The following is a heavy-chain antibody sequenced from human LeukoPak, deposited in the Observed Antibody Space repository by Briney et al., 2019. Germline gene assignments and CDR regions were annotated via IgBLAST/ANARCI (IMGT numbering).Heavy chain of an antibody. J-gene: IGHJ4*02. CDR1: GGSISSGVYY. CDR2: NYYSGSP. V-gene: IGHV4-31*03. Sequence: PSQTLSLTCTVPGGSISSGVYYWSWIRQHPGKGLEWMGYNYYSGSPYYNPPLKSRVTISVDMSKNQFSFKRSSVTPADTPEYYCARGSAGYRAFDYWGRGTLVSVS. CDR3: ARGSAGYRAFDY. D-gene: IGHD3-9*01.